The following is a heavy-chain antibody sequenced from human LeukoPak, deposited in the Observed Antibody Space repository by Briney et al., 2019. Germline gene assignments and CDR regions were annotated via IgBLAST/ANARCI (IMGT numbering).Heavy chain of an antibody. CDR3: AKDLGAAMVGTFDY. J-gene: IGHJ4*02. Sequence: GGSLRLSCAASGFTVSSTYMSWVRQAPGKGLEWVAFIRYDGSNKYYADSVKGRFTISRDNSKNTLYLQMNSLRAEDTAVYYCAKDLGAAMVGTFDYWGQGTLVTVSS. D-gene: IGHD5-18*01. CDR2: IRYDGSNK. V-gene: IGHV3-30*02. CDR1: GFTVSSTY.